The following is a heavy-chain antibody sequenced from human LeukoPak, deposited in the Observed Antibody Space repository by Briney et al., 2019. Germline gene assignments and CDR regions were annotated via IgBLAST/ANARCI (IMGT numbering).Heavy chain of an antibody. CDR1: GFTFSSYS. V-gene: IGHV3-21*01. CDR2: ISSSSSYI. J-gene: IGHJ3*02. CDR3: ARNSRGIDAFDI. D-gene: IGHD2-21*01. Sequence: GGSLRLSCAASGFTFSSYSMNWVRQAPGKGLEWVSSISSSSSYIYYADSVKGRFTISRDNAKNSLYLQMNSLRAEDTAVYYCARNSRGIDAFDIWGQGTMVTVSS.